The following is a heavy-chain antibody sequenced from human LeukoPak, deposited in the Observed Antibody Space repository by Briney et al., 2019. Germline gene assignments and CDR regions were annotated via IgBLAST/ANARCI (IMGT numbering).Heavy chain of an antibody. CDR2: INPNSGGT. CDR1: GYTFTGYY. J-gene: IGHJ4*02. V-gene: IGHV1-2*04. D-gene: IGHD3-22*01. CDR3: ARGQYYYDSSGYYYETHFDY. Sequence: ASVKVSCKASGYTFTGYYMHWVRQAPGQGLEWMGWINPNSGGTNYAQKFQGWVTMTRDTSISTAYMVLSRLRSDDTAVYYCARGQYYYDSSGYYYETHFDYWGQGTLVTVSS.